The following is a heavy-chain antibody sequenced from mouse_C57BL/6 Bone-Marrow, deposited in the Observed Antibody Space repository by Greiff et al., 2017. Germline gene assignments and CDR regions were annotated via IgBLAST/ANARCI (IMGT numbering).Heavy chain of an antibody. CDR1: GFTFSDYG. J-gene: IGHJ3*01. D-gene: IGHD2-5*01. CDR2: ISSGSSTI. CDR3: ARGPSYYSNYEGFAY. Sequence: DVQLVESGGGLVKPGGSLKLSCAASGFTFSDYGMHWVRQAPEKGLEWVAYISSGSSTIYYADTVKGRFTISRDNAKNTLFLQMTSLRSEDTAMYYCARGPSYYSNYEGFAYWGQGTLVTVSA. V-gene: IGHV5-17*01.